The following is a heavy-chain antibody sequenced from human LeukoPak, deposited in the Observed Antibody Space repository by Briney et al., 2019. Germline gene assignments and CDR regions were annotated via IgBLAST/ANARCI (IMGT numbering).Heavy chain of an antibody. CDR3: ARSIRFLEWLLNY. D-gene: IGHD3-3*01. J-gene: IGHJ4*02. CDR2: IYYSGST. Sequence: PSDTLSLTCTVSGGSISSGDYYWSWIRQPPGKGLEWIGYIYYSGSTYYNPSLKSRVTISVDTSKNQFSLKLSSVTAADTAVYYCARSIRFLEWLLNYWGQGTLVTVSS. V-gene: IGHV4-30-4*02. CDR1: GGSISSGDYY.